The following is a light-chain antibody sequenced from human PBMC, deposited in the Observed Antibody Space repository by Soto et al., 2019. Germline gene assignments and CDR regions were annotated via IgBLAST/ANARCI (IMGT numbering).Light chain of an antibody. J-gene: IGLJ3*02. Sequence: QPVLTQSPSASASLGASVKLTCTLSSGHSSYAIAWHQQQPEKGPRYLMKLNSDGSHSKGDGTPDRCSGSSSGAERYLTISSLQSEDETDYYCQTWGTGIQVFGGGTKLTVL. CDR1: SGHSSYA. CDR3: QTWGTGIQV. CDR2: LNSDGSH. V-gene: IGLV4-69*01.